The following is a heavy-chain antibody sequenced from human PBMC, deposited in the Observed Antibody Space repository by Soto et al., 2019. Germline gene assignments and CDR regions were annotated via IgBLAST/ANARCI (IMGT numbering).Heavy chain of an antibody. CDR2: ISGSGGST. V-gene: IGHV3-23*01. D-gene: IGHD3-3*01. CDR1: GFTFSSYA. CDR3: AKDERGEEGFLEWLTLLYFDY. Sequence: EVQLLESGGGLVQPGGSLRLSCAASGFTFSSYAMSWVRQAPGKGLEWVSAISGSGGSTYYADSVKGRFTISRDNSKNTVYLHMNRQRAEDTGVDYCAKDERGEEGFLEWLTLLYFDYWGQGPLVTVSS. J-gene: IGHJ4*02.